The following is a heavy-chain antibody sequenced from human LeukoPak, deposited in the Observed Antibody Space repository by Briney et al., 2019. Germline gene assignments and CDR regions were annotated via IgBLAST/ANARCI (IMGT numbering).Heavy chain of an antibody. D-gene: IGHD6-13*01. V-gene: IGHV3-21*01. CDR3: ARTYSSSWYDAFDI. CDR2: ISSSSSSYI. Sequence: GGSLRLSCAASGFTFSSYSMNWVRQAPGKGLEWVSSISSSSSSYIYYADSVKGRFTISRDNAKNSLYLQMNSLRAEDTAVYYCARTYSSSWYDAFDIWGQGTMVTVSS. CDR1: GFTFSSYS. J-gene: IGHJ3*02.